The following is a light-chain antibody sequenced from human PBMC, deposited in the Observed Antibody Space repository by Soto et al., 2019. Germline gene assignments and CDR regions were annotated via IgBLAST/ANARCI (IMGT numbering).Light chain of an antibody. CDR1: QGISQY. CDR3: QQVNCYPFT. Sequence: DIHLTQSPSLLSASVGDRVTITCRASQGISQYVAWYQQKTGKAPKLLIYAAVVLQGGIPSRFSGSGSATEFILTISGLQPEDFATYHCQQVNCYPFTFGGGTRVEIK. CDR2: AAV. J-gene: IGKJ4*01. V-gene: IGKV1-9*01.